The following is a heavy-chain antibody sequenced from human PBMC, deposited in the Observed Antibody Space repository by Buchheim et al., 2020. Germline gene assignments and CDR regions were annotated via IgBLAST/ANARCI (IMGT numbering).Heavy chain of an antibody. D-gene: IGHD6-13*01. CDR1: GFTFSDYY. Sequence: VQLVESGGGLVKPGGSLRLSCAASGFTFSDYYMSWIRQAPGKGLEWVANIKPDGSDKYYVDPVKGRFTVSRDNAKNSVYLQMNSLRVEDTAVYYCLGGGYSSSWGQGTL. J-gene: IGHJ4*02. CDR2: IKPDGSDK. V-gene: IGHV3-7*01. CDR3: LGGGYSSS.